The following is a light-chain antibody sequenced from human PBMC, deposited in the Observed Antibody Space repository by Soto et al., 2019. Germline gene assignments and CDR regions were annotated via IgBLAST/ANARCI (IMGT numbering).Light chain of an antibody. J-gene: IGLJ1*01. CDR3: GTWDISLRVGI. CDR1: SSNIGNNY. CDR2: DNN. Sequence: QSVLTQPPSVSAAPGQTVTISCSGSSSNIGNNYVSWYQQVLATATNLLIYDNNNRPSGIPDRFSGSKAGTSATLVITGLQTGDEDDYYCGTWDISLRVGIFGTGTKLTVL. V-gene: IGLV1-51*01.